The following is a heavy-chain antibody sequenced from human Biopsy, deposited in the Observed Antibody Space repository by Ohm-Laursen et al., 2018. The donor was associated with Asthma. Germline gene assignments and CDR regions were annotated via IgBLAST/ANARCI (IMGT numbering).Heavy chain of an antibody. V-gene: IGHV4-59*01. CDR2: IYYTGTT. J-gene: IGHJ4*02. CDR3: ARDFGGWYYFDN. CDR1: GGSISGFY. D-gene: IGHD3-3*01. Sequence: SDTLSLTCPVSGGSISGFYWSWIRQPPGKGLEWIGYIYYTGTTNYNPSLKSRVSISVDTSKNQFSLKLTSVTAADTAVYYCARDFGGWYYFDNWGQGSLVTVSS.